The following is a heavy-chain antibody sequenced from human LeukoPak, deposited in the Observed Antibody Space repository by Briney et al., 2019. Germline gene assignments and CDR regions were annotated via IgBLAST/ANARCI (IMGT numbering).Heavy chain of an antibody. CDR3: ARAIAPVYYYYYTDV. D-gene: IGHD2-21*01. CDR1: GYTFTSYD. J-gene: IGHJ6*03. V-gene: IGHV1-8*01. CDR2: MNPNSGNT. Sequence: EASVKVSCKASGYTFTSYDINWVRQATGQGLEWMGWMNPNSGNTGYAQKFQGRVTMTRNTSISTAYMELSSLRSEDTAVYYCARAIAPVYYYYYTDVWGKGTTVTISS.